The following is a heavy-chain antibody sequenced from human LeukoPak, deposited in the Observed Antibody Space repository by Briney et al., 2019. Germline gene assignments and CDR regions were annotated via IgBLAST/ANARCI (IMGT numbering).Heavy chain of an antibody. J-gene: IGHJ4*02. D-gene: IGHD5-18*01. CDR1: GFSFTSSA. Sequence: SVKVSCKASGFSFTSSALQWVRQARGQRLEWIGWIVVGSGYTNYAQKFQERVTITRDMSTNTAYMEVSSLRSEDTAVYYCARTNIGYSYAPYWGQGTLVTVSS. V-gene: IGHV1-58*01. CDR3: ARTNIGYSYAPY. CDR2: IVVGSGYT.